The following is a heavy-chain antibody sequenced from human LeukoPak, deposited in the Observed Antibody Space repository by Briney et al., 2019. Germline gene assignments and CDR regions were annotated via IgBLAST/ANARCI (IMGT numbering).Heavy chain of an antibody. CDR2: ISSSSSTI. D-gene: IGHD2-2*01. J-gene: IGHJ6*02. CDR1: GFTFSSYS. V-gene: IGHV3-48*01. Sequence: GGSLRLSCAASGFTFSSYSMNWVRQAPGKGLEWVSYISSSSSTIYYADSVKGRFTISRDNSKNTLYLQMNSLRVEDTAVYYCAKVSRYCSSTSCWTNYYYYGMDVWGQGTTVTVSS. CDR3: AKVSRYCSSTSCWTNYYYYGMDV.